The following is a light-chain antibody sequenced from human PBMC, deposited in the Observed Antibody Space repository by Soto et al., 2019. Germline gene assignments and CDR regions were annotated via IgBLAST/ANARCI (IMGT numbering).Light chain of an antibody. J-gene: IGKJ1*01. CDR3: HQYGSAPAWT. CDR2: GAS. V-gene: IGKV3-20*01. CDR1: QSISSNY. Sequence: EIVLTQSPGTLSLFPGERANLSCRASQSISSNYLAWYQQKPGQALRLLIHGASNMATGIPDRFSGAGSGTDFTLTISRLEPEDFAVYYCHQYGSAPAWTFGQGTKVEIK.